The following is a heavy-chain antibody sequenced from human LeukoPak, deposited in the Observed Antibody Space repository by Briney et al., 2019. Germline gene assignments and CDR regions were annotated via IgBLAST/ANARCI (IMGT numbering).Heavy chain of an antibody. J-gene: IGHJ4*02. V-gene: IGHV1-46*01. Sequence: ASVKVSCKASGYTFSSYYMLWVRQAPGQGLKWAGIINRSVRTTRYAQKFQGRVTMTRDTSTSTLYMELSSLRYEDTAVYYCARDPGGSGDYWGQGTLITVSS. CDR3: ARDPGGSGDY. D-gene: IGHD3-16*01. CDR1: GYTFSSYY. CDR2: INRSVRTT.